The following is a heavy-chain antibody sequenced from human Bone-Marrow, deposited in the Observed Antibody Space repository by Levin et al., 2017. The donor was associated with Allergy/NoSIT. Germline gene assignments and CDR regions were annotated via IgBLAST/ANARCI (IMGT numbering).Heavy chain of an antibody. Sequence: GGSLRLSCAASGFTFSRYAMTWVRQAPGKGLEWVSAISGSGGRTYYADSVKGRFTISRDNSKNTLYLQLNSLGAEDTAVYYCAKGGSESVVVVITAAPPIDYWGQGTLVTVSS. V-gene: IGHV3-23*01. CDR2: ISGSGGRT. CDR1: GFTFSRYA. CDR3: AKGGSESVVVVITAAPPIDY. D-gene: IGHD2-21*01. J-gene: IGHJ4*02.